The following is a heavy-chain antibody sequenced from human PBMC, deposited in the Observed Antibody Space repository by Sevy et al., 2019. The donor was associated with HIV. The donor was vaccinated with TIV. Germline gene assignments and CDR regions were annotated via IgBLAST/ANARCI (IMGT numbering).Heavy chain of an antibody. J-gene: IGHJ1*01. Sequence: VGSLRLSCAASGFTFSKSWMSWVRQAPGKALQWVGRIQSKTDGGTTDYAAPVKGRFTISRDDSKNTRSVQMNSLKTEDTAVYYYTTDTGVRFQNWGQGTLVTVSS. V-gene: IGHV3-15*01. D-gene: IGHD1-1*01. CDR2: IQSKTDGGTT. CDR1: GFTFSKSW. CDR3: TTDTGVRFQN.